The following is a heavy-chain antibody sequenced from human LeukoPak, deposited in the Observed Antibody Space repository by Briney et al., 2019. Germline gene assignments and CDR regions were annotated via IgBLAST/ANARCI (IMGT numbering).Heavy chain of an antibody. CDR1: GFIFSRYD. V-gene: IGHV3-64*01. D-gene: IGHD2-15*01. CDR3: ARLTGGSYYDY. CDR2: ISTNGGST. J-gene: IGHJ4*02. Sequence: QTGGSLRLSCAASGFIFSRYDMHWVRQAPGKGLEYVSGISTNGGSTYSANSVKGRFTISRDNSKNTVYLQMGSLRAEDMAVYYCARLTGGSYYDYWGQGTLVTVSS.